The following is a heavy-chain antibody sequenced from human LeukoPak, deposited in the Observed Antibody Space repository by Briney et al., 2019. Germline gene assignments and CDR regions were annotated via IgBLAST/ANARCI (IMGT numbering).Heavy chain of an antibody. J-gene: IGHJ6*02. Sequence: PGGSLRLSCAASGFSFSSYWMHWVRQAPGKGLVWVSRIKSDSSSTSYADFVKGRFTISRDNAKSTVYLQMSSLRAEDMAVYYCAKEGGTTMDYAMDVWGQGTTVTVSS. CDR3: AKEGGTTMDYAMDV. CDR1: GFSFSSYW. CDR2: IKSDSSST. V-gene: IGHV3-74*01. D-gene: IGHD3-10*01.